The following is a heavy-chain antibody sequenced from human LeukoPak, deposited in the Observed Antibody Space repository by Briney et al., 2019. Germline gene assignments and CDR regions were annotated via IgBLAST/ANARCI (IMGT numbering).Heavy chain of an antibody. D-gene: IGHD3-22*01. CDR3: ARWVYYYDSSGYRFDP. Sequence: GSLRLSCAASGFIFSSYSMNWVRQAPGKGLEWIGYISYSGRTDYNPSLKSRVTISVDTSKNQFSLKLSSVTAADTAVYYCARWVYYYDSSGYRFDPWGQGTLVTVSS. J-gene: IGHJ5*02. CDR2: ISYSGRT. CDR1: GFIFSSYS. V-gene: IGHV4-59*01.